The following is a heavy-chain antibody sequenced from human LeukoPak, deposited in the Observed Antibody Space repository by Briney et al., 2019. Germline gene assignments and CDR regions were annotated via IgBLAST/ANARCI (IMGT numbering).Heavy chain of an antibody. V-gene: IGHV1-18*01. CDR2: ISAYNGYT. Sequence: ASVKVSCKASGYTFTSYGISWVRQAPGQGLEWMGWISAYNGYTNYAQKLQGRVTMTTDTSTSTAYMELRSLRSDDTAVYYCARDQDGSSWSKYYYYYYMDVWGKGTTVTISS. CDR1: GYTFTSYG. CDR3: ARDQDGSSWSKYYYYYYMDV. D-gene: IGHD6-6*01. J-gene: IGHJ6*03.